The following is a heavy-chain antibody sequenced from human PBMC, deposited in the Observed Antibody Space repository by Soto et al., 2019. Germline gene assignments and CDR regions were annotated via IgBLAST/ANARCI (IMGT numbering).Heavy chain of an antibody. V-gene: IGHV3-33*01. CDR1: GVTFSYYG. Sequence: QVQLVESGGGVVQPGRSLRLTCATSGVTFSYYGIHWVRQAPGKGLEWVAAVWYDGSNKNYVDSGKGRFTISRDSSTNKVSLQMNGLRDEDTAVYYCARAGLEAAAYAMDVWGQGTTVTVSS. CDR2: VWYDGSNK. D-gene: IGHD2-2*01. J-gene: IGHJ6*02. CDR3: ARAGLEAAAYAMDV.